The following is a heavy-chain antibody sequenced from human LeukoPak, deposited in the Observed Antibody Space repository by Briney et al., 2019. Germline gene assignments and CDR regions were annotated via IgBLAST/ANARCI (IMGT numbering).Heavy chain of an antibody. V-gene: IGHV3-48*03. J-gene: IGHJ4*02. CDR1: GFAFSAYE. CDR2: FAGSDTTI. Sequence: PGGSLRLSCAASGFAFSAYEMNWVRQAPGKGLECVAYFAGSDTTIYYADSVRGRFTISRDNAKNSLYLQMNSLRAEDTALYYCTTLGYHLDSWGQGTLVTVSS. CDR3: TTLGYHLDS. D-gene: IGHD3-22*01.